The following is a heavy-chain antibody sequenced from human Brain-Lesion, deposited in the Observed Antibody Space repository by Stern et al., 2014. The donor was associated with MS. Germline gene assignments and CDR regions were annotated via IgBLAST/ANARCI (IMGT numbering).Heavy chain of an antibody. D-gene: IGHD5-18*01. V-gene: IGHV3-74*02. CDR3: ARAHVDTWDWFDP. Sequence: EVQLEESGGDLVQPGGSLRLSCTASGLTFSTYWMHWVRQAPGKGLVWVSRINGDGSRTSYADSVKGRFTISRDNAKNTLYVQMNSLRVEDTAVYYCARAHVDTWDWFDPWGQGTLVTVSS. J-gene: IGHJ5*02. CDR1: GLTFSTYW. CDR2: INGDGSRT.